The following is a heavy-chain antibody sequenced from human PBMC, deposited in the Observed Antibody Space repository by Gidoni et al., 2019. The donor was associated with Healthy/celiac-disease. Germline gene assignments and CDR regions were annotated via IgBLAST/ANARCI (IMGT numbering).Heavy chain of an antibody. D-gene: IGHD2-8*01. CDR2: INAGNGNT. Sequence: QVQLVQSGAEVKKPGASVKVSCKASGYTFTSYAMHWVRQAPGQRLEWMGWINAGNGNTKYSQKFQGRVTITRDTSASTAYMELSSLRSEDTAVYYCARDGRAGYCTNGVCYPPYNWFDPWGQGTLVTVSS. V-gene: IGHV1-3*01. CDR1: GYTFTSYA. J-gene: IGHJ5*02. CDR3: ARDGRAGYCTNGVCYPPYNWFDP.